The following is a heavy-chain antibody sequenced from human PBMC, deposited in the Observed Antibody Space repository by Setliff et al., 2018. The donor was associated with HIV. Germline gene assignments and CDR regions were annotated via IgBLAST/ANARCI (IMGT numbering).Heavy chain of an antibody. J-gene: IGHJ4*02. CDR1: GFTFSSSA. CDR3: AKSRDLGVIIHYFDY. Sequence: GGSLRLSCAASGFTFSSSAMSWVRQAPGKGLEWISSISGSGGSTYYAHSVKGRFAISRDNSKDTLFLQMNSLRAEDTAVYYCAKSRDLGVIIHYFDYWGQGTLVTVSS. CDR2: ISGSGGST. V-gene: IGHV3-23*01. D-gene: IGHD3-16*01.